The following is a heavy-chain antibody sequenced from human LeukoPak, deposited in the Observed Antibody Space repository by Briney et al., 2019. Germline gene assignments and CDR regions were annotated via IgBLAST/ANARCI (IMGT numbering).Heavy chain of an antibody. CDR3: ASLTTADAFDI. J-gene: IGHJ3*02. CDR2: FYHSGST. V-gene: IGHV4-4*02. D-gene: IGHD3-22*01. Sequence: SVTLSLTCAVSGGSISSSNWWSWVRQPPGEGLEGIGEFYHSGSTNYNQSLKRRDTISVDKSKNQFSLKLSSVTAADPAVYYCASLTTADAFDIWGQGTMVTVSS. CDR1: GGSISSSNW.